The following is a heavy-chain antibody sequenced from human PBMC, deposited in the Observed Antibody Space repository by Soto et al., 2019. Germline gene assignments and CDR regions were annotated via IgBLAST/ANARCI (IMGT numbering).Heavy chain of an antibody. D-gene: IGHD2-21*02. CDR3: ARGWQRVTGIYDS. J-gene: IGHJ4*02. Sequence: QVQLQQSGPGLLKPSQTLSLTCTVSGDSVNSGRYYWHWIRQHPGKGLEWIGYIFYSGTTYYNPSLWTRVNISLDPSKNQLSLNLTSVTAADTAVYFGARGWQRVTGIYDSWGQGTLVTVSS. V-gene: IGHV4-31*03. CDR1: GDSVNSGRYY. CDR2: IFYSGTT.